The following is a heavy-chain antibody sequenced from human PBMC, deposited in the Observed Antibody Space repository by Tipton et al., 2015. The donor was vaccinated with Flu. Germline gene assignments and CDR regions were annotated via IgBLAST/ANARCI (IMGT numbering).Heavy chain of an antibody. CDR3: ARDHSRSPTAIDQEHFGV. CDR2: ITGSDT. CDR1: GFTFSSYS. J-gene: IGHJ3*01. D-gene: IGHD1/OR15-1a*01. Sequence: SLRLSCAASGFTFSSYSMSWVRQAAGKGLEWVSGITGSDTFYADSVRGRFTLFVDNSRTIVYLQMNSLRVEDTAVYYCARDHSRSPTAIDQEHFGVWGQGTTVTVSS. V-gene: IGHV3-23*01.